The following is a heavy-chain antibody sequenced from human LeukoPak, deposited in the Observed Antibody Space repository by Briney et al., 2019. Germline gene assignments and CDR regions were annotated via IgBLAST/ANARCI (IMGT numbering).Heavy chain of an antibody. CDR3: ASAYYDYVWGSYYYFDY. Sequence: GGSLRRSGAASGFTGSSNYMSWVRQAPGKGLEWVSVIYSGGSTYYADSVKGRFTISRDNSKNTLYLQMNSLRAEDTAVYYCASAYYDYVWGSYYYFDYWGQGTLVTVSS. D-gene: IGHD3-16*01. CDR2: IYSGGST. CDR1: GFTGSSNY. J-gene: IGHJ4*02. V-gene: IGHV3-53*01.